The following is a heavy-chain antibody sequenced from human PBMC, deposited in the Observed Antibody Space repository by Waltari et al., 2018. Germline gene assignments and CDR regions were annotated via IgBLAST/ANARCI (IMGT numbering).Heavy chain of an antibody. J-gene: IGHJ4*02. CDR2: INHSGST. Sequence: QVQLQQWGAGLLKPSETLSLTCAVYGGSFSGYSWSWIRQPPGKGLEWIGEINHSGSTNYNPSLKSRVNISVDTSKKQFSLKLSSVTDADTAVYYCARALRWLHPFDYWGQGTLVTVSS. D-gene: IGHD5-12*01. CDR3: ARALRWLHPFDY. CDR1: GGSFSGYS. V-gene: IGHV4-34*01.